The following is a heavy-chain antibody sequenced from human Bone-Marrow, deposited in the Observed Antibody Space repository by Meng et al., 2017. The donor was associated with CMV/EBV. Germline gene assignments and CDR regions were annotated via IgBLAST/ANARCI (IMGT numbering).Heavy chain of an antibody. CDR2: ISYDGSNK. Sequence: GGSLRLSCAASGFTFSNYGMHWVRQAPGKGLEWVAVISYDGSNKYYADSVKGRFTISRDNSKNTLYLQMNSLRAEDTAVYYCARGGRDAFDIWGQGTMVTVSS. CDR1: GFTFSNYG. CDR3: ARGGRDAFDI. J-gene: IGHJ3*02. V-gene: IGHV3-30*19.